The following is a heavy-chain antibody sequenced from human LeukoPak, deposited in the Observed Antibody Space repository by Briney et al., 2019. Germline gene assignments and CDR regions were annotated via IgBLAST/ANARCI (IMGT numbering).Heavy chain of an antibody. CDR3: ARDPPEDEWNSLDS. J-gene: IGHJ4*02. CDR1: GGSVNGYY. CDR2: IHYSGLT. D-gene: IGHD1-7*01. V-gene: IGHV4-59*02. Sequence: PSETLSLTCTVSGGSVNGYYLNWIRQAPGKGLEWIGFIHYSGLTVYSPSLQSRVSMSVDTSRNQFSLDLSSVTAADTALYYCARDPPEDEWNSLDSWGQRILVTVSS.